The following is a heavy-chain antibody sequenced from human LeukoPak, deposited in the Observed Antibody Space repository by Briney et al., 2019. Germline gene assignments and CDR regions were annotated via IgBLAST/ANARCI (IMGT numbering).Heavy chain of an antibody. V-gene: IGHV3-30*02. Sequence: GGSLRLSCAASGFTFSSYGMHWVRQAPGKGLEWVAFIRYDGSNKYYADSVKGRFTISRDNSKNTLYLQMNSLRAEDTAVYYCAKKIAVAGDYYYYYYMDVWGKGTAVTVSS. CDR3: AKKIAVAGDYYYYYYMDV. D-gene: IGHD6-19*01. J-gene: IGHJ6*03. CDR1: GFTFSSYG. CDR2: IRYDGSNK.